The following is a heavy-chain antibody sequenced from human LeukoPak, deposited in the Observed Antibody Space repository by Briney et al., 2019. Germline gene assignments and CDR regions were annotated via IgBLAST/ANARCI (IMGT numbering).Heavy chain of an antibody. CDR3: ARQYYDSSGYFDY. Sequence: GESLKISCKGSGYSFTSYWIGWVRQMPGKGLEWMGIIYPGDSDTRYSPSFQGRVTISADKSISTAYLQWSSLKASDTAMYYCARQYYDSSGYFDYWGQGTLVTVSS. V-gene: IGHV5-51*01. J-gene: IGHJ4*02. D-gene: IGHD3-22*01. CDR1: GYSFTSYW. CDR2: IYPGDSDT.